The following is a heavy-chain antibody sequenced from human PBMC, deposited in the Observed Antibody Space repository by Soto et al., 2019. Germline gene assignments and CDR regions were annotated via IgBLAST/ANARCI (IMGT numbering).Heavy chain of an antibody. D-gene: IGHD3-3*01. CDR1: GFTFSAYW. Sequence: GGSLRLSCAVSGFTFSAYWMHWVRQTPGKGLVXXXXXXXXXXXXXXADSVEGRFTISRDNAKSTLYLQMNSLSAEDTAIYFCSSDTFGLRDTWGQGTLVTVSS. J-gene: IGHJ5*02. CDR2: XXXXXXXX. V-gene: IGHV3-74*01. CDR3: SSDTFGLRDT.